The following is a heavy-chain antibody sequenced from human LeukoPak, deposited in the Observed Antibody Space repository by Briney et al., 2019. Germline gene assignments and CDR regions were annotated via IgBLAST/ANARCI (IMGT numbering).Heavy chain of an antibody. Sequence: SETLSLTCTVSGGSIRSYYWSWIRQPPGKGLEWIGYIYYSGSTNYNPSLKSRVTISVDTSKNQFSLKLSSVTAADTAVYYCARGVRPLSPGTYNWFDPWGQGTLVTVSS. CDR3: ARGVRPLSPGTYNWFDP. J-gene: IGHJ5*02. D-gene: IGHD2-21*01. CDR1: GGSIRSYY. CDR2: IYYSGST. V-gene: IGHV4-59*01.